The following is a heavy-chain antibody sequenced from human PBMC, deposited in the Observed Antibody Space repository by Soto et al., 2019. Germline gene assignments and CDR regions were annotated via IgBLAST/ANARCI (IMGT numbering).Heavy chain of an antibody. CDR2: IIPIFGTA. CDR3: ARDIGIAGAGHRYFDL. V-gene: IGHV1-69*13. CDR1: GGTFSSYA. D-gene: IGHD6-19*01. J-gene: IGHJ2*01. Sequence: GASVKVSCKASGGTFSSYAISWVRQAPGQGLEWMGGIIPIFGTANYAQKFQGRVTITADESTSTAYMELSSLRSEDTAVYYCARDIGIAGAGHRYFDLWGRGTLVTLSS.